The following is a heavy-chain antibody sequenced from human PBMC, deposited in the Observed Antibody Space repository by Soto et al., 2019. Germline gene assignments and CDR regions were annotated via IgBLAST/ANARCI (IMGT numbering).Heavy chain of an antibody. J-gene: IGHJ6*02. Sequence: TLSLNCTISGGSISSGGYYWSWIRQHPGKGLEWIGYIYYSGSTYYNPSLKSRVTISVDTSKNQFSLKLSSVTAADTAVYYCARESMRIVDYYGMDVWGQGTTVT. CDR1: GGSISSGGYY. V-gene: IGHV4-31*03. CDR2: IYYSGST. D-gene: IGHD1-26*01. CDR3: ARESMRIVDYYGMDV.